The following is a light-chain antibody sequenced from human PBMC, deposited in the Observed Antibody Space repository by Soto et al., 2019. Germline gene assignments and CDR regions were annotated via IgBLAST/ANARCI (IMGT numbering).Light chain of an antibody. V-gene: IGKV2-28*01. CDR2: LGS. Sequence: EIVMTQSPLSLPVTPGEPASISCRSSQSLLHSKGHTFLTWYVQKPGQSPQLLIYLGSYRASGVPDRFSGTGSGTDFTLKISRVEAEDVGIYYCKQGLQVPLTFGGGTRVEI. J-gene: IGKJ4*01. CDR3: KQGLQVPLT. CDR1: QSLLHSKGHTF.